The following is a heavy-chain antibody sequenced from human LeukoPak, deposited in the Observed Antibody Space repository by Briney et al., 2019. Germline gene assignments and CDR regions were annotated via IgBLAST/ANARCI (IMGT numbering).Heavy chain of an antibody. V-gene: IGHV4-30-2*01. CDR1: GGSISSGGYS. D-gene: IGHD3-22*01. CDR3: ARAGRANSSGYYYVFDY. Sequence: SETLSLTCAVSGGSISSGGYSWSWIRQPRGKGLEWIGYIYHSGSTYYNPSLKSRVTISVDRSKNQFSLKLSSVTAADTAVYYCARAGRANSSGYYYVFDYWGQGTLVTVSS. J-gene: IGHJ4*02. CDR2: IYHSGST.